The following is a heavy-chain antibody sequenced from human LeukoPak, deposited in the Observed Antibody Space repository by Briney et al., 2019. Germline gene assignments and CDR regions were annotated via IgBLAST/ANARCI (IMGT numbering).Heavy chain of an antibody. V-gene: IGHV4-38-2*02. J-gene: IGHJ4*02. D-gene: IGHD5/OR15-5a*01. Sequence: SETLSLTCTVSGYSISGGYYWGWIRPPPGKGLEWIGSIYHNGNTFYNPSLKSRVTKSVDTSKNQFSLRLTSVTAADTAVYFCATLVSTRYYFDYWGQGTLVTVSS. CDR3: ATLVSTRYYFDY. CDR1: GYSISGGYY. CDR2: IYHNGNT.